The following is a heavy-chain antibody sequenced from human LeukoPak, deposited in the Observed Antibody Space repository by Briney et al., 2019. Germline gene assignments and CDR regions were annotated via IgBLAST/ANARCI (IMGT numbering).Heavy chain of an antibody. D-gene: IGHD1-1*01. J-gene: IGHJ3*02. Sequence: PGGSLRLSCTASEFTLGSYWVSWVRQTPAKGLEWMANIRQDGNIKYYEDSVRGRFSISRDNAKNSLYLQMNNLRVDDTALYYCAREIVGYDAFDIWGQGTMVTVSS. CDR1: EFTLGSYW. CDR3: AREIVGYDAFDI. V-gene: IGHV3-7*01. CDR2: IRQDGNIK.